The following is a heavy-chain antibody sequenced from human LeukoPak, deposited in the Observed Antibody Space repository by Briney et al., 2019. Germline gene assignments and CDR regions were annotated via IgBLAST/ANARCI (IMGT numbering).Heavy chain of an antibody. CDR2: IYPGDSDT. J-gene: IGHJ4*02. CDR3: ARQNHYYDSSGYLSVFDY. D-gene: IGHD3-22*01. V-gene: IGHV5-51*01. CDR1: GYSFINYW. Sequence: GESLKISCKGSGYSFINYWIGWVRQMPGKGLEWMGIIYPGDSDTRYSPSFQGQVTISADKSITTAYLQWSSLKASDTAMHYCARQNHYYDSSGYLSVFDYWRQGTLVTVSS.